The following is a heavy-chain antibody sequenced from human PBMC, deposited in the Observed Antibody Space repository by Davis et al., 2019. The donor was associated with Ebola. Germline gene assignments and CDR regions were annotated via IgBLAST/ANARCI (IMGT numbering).Heavy chain of an antibody. D-gene: IGHD1-7*01. CDR1: GGTFSSYA. CDR2: IIPIFGTA. CDR3: ARHNWNYKGGFDY. J-gene: IGHJ4*02. Sequence: SVKVSCKASGGTFSSYAISWVRQTPGQGLEWMGGIIPIFGTANYAQKFQGRVTITADKSTSTAYMELSSLRSEDTAVYYCARHNWNYKGGFDYWGQGTLVTVSS. V-gene: IGHV1-69*06.